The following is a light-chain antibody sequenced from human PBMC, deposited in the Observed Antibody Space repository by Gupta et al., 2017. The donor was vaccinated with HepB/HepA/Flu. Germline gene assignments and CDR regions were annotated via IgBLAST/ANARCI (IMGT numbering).Light chain of an antibody. CDR2: KAS. V-gene: IGKV1-5*03. CDR3: QQDNYDSRT. Sequence: DIQMTQSPSTLSASVGDRVTITCRASQSISTWLAWYQQKPGKAPKLLMYKASTLQSGVPSRFSGSGSGTEVTLTISSLQPDDFATYYCQQDNYDSRTFGQGTKLEIK. CDR1: QSISTW. J-gene: IGKJ1*01.